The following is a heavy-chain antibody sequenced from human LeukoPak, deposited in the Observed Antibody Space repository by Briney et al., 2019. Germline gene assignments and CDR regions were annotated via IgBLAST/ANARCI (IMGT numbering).Heavy chain of an antibody. D-gene: IGHD6-19*01. Sequence: GGSLRLSCAASGFTVSSNYMNWVRQAPGKGLEWVSVIYSGGGTYYADSVKGRFTISRDTSKNTVSLQMNSLRADDTAVYYCAGDKSTGGWYEFHYWARRTLVTVSS. CDR1: GFTVSSNY. J-gene: IGHJ4*02. CDR3: AGDKSTGGWYEFHY. V-gene: IGHV3-53*01. CDR2: IYSGGGT.